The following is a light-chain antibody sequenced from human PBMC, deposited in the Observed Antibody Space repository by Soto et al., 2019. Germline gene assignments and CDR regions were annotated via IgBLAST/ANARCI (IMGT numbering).Light chain of an antibody. CDR1: QSLTNSF. Sequence: EFVLTQSPGTLSLSPGARAPLSCRASQSLTNSFIAWYQQRPGQAPRLLIYDTSSRASGIPARFSGSGSGTDFTLTISRLEPEDFAVYYCQQYGSSPPTFGQGTKVDI. CDR3: QQYGSSPPT. V-gene: IGKV3-20*01. J-gene: IGKJ1*01. CDR2: DTS.